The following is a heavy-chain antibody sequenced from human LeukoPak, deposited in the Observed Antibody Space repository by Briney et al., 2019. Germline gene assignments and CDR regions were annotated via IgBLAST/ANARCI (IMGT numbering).Heavy chain of an antibody. CDR2: IIPILGIA. Sequence: ASVKVSCKASGGTLSSHAISWVRQPPGQGLEWMGRIIPILGIANYAQEFHGRVTTTADKSTSTAYMELSSLRSEDTAVYYCARDGPCGGNSGLFDPWGQGTLVTVSS. D-gene: IGHD4-23*01. CDR3: ARDGPCGGNSGLFDP. J-gene: IGHJ5*02. CDR1: GGTLSSHA. V-gene: IGHV1-69*04.